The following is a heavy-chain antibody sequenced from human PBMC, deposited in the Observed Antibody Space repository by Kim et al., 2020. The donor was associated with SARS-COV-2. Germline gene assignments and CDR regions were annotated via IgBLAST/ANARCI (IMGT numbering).Heavy chain of an antibody. CDR1: GYTFTSYA. D-gene: IGHD3-10*01. V-gene: IGHV1-3*01. Sequence: ASVKVSCKASGYTFTSYAMHWVRQAPGQRLEWMGWINAGNGNTKYSQKFQGRVTITRDTSASTAYMELSSLRSEDTAGYYCARLKLWFGEGSYYFDYWGQGTLVTVS. CDR2: INAGNGNT. CDR3: ARLKLWFGEGSYYFDY. J-gene: IGHJ4*02.